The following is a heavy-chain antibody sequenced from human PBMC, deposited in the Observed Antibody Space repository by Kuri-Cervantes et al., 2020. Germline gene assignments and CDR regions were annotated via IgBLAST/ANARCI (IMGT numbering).Heavy chain of an antibody. D-gene: IGHD5-18*01. J-gene: IGHJ6*02. Sequence: GGSLRLSCAASGFTLSSYDMHWVRQATGKGLEWVSAIGTAGDTYYPGSVKGRFTISRENAKNSLYLQMNSLRAGDTAVYYCARGGYSYGPTRITYGMDVWGQGTMVTVSS. CDR1: GFTLSSYD. V-gene: IGHV3-13*01. CDR2: IGTAGDT. CDR3: ARGGYSYGPTRITYGMDV.